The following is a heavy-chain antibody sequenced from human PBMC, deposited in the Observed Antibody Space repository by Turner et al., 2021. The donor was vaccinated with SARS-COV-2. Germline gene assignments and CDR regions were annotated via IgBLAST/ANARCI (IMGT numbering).Heavy chain of an antibody. CDR3: AGEVVVLTTTHYGMDV. D-gene: IGHD1-26*01. CDR1: GRSISSSSYY. J-gene: IGHJ6*02. V-gene: IGHV4-39*01. Sequence: QLQLQESGPGLLKPSETLSLSCTVPGRSISSSSYYWGWIRQPPGKGLEWIGSIYYSGSTYYNPSLKSRVTISVDTSKNQFSLKLSSVTAADTAVYYCAGEVVVLTTTHYGMDVWGQGTTVTVSS. CDR2: IYYSGST.